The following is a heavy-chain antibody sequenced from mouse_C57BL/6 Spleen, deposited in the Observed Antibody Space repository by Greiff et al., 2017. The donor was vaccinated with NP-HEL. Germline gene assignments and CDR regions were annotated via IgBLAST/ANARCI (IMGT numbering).Heavy chain of an antibody. CDR1: GYTFTSYW. Sequence: QVHVKQPGAELVRPGSSVKLSCKASGYTFTSYWMHWVKQRPIQGLEWIGNIDPSDSETHYNQKFKDKATLTVDKSSSTAYMQLSSLTSEDSAVYYCAREGGIDYPYAMDYWGQGTSVTVSS. D-gene: IGHD2-4*01. V-gene: IGHV1-52*01. CDR2: IDPSDSET. CDR3: AREGGIDYPYAMDY. J-gene: IGHJ4*01.